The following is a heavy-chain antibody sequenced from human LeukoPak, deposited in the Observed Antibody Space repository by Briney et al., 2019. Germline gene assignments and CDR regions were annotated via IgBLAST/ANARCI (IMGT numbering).Heavy chain of an antibody. CDR3: AKEDGVTTAIDY. CDR1: RFAFSNYG. V-gene: IGHV3-23*01. D-gene: IGHD4-17*01. CDR2: ISGSGGST. J-gene: IGHJ4*02. Sequence: PGGSLRLSCAVSRFAFSNYGMSWVRQAPGKGLEWVSAISGSGGSTYHADSVKGRFTISRDNSKNTLYLQMNSLRAEDTAVYYCAKEDGVTTAIDYWGQGTLVTVSS.